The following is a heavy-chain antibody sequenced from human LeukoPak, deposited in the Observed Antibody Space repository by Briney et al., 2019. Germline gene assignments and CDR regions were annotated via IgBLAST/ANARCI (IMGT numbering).Heavy chain of an antibody. J-gene: IGHJ4*02. D-gene: IGHD1-26*01. CDR3: AKGDGRFRYLDY. V-gene: IGHV3-30-3*01. CDR2: ISYDGSNK. Sequence: GGSLRLSCAASGFTFSSYAMHWVRQAPGKGLEWVAVISYDGSNKYYADSVKGRFTISRDNSRNTLYLEMNSLRAEDTAVYYCAKGDGRFRYLDYWGQGTLVTVSS. CDR1: GFTFSSYA.